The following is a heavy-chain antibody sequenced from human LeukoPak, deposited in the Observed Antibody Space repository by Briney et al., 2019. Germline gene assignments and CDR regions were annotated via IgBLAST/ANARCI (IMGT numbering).Heavy chain of an antibody. CDR1: GGTFSSYA. CDR2: IIPIFGTA. J-gene: IGHJ6*03. CDR3: ARGEAARPGSGYYYYYYMDV. Sequence: SVKVSCKASGGTFSSYAISWVRQAPGQGLEWMGGIIPIFGTANYAQKFQGRVTITADESTSTAYMELSSLRSEDTAVYYCARGEAARPGSGYYYYYYMDVWGKGTTVTVSS. D-gene: IGHD6-6*01. V-gene: IGHV1-69*01.